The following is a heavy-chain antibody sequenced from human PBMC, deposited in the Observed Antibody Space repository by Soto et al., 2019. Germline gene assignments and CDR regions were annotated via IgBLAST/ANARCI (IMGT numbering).Heavy chain of an antibody. J-gene: IGHJ5*02. CDR3: ARWSNNKVVDP. D-gene: IGHD1-1*01. V-gene: IGHV3-33*01. Sequence: QVQLVESGGGVVQPGRSLRLSCEGSGFTFRNHGMHWIRQSPGKGLDWLAVIWYDGSEKYYADSVKGRFTISRDNSKNSLYLQMNSLKVEDTAIYYCARWSNNKVVDPWGQGTVVTVS. CDR1: GFTFRNHG. CDR2: IWYDGSEK.